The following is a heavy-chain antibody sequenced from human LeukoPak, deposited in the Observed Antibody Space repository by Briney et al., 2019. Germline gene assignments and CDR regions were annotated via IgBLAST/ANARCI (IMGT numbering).Heavy chain of an antibody. J-gene: IGHJ4*02. CDR3: ARGFRWLQLGYYFNY. CDR1: GGSFSGYY. Sequence: SETLSLTCAVYGGSFSGYYWSWIRQPPGNGLEWIWEINHSGSTYYNPSLKSRVTISVDTSKNQFSLKLSSVTAADTAVYYCARGFRWLQLGYYFNYWGQGTLVTVSS. D-gene: IGHD5-24*01. V-gene: IGHV4-34*01. CDR2: INHSGST.